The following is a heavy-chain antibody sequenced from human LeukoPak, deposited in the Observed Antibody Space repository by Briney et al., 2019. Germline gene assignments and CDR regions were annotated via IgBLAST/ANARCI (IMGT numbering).Heavy chain of an antibody. CDR3: ARVGVGYGVRLGRVGY. CDR2: IKQDGSEK. V-gene: IGHV3-7*01. CDR1: GFTFSSYW. J-gene: IGHJ4*02. D-gene: IGHD4-17*01. Sequence: GGSLRLSCAASGFTFSSYWMNWVRQAPGKGLVWVANIKQDGSEKYYVDSVKGRFTISRDNAKNSLYLQMNSLRAEDTAVYYCARVGVGYGVRLGRVGYWGQGTLVTVSS.